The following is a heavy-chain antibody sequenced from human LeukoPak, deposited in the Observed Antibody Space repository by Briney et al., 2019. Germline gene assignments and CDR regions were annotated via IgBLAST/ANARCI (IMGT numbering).Heavy chain of an antibody. CDR3: ARDNWIGGSGSFDY. V-gene: IGHV4-31*03. CDR2: IYYSGST. Sequence: SQTLSLTCTVSGGSISSGGYYWSWIRQHPGKGLEWIGYIYYSGSTYYNPSLKIRDTISVDTSKNQFSLKLRSVTATDTAVYYCARDNWIGGSGSFDYWGQGTLVTVSS. D-gene: IGHD1-20*01. J-gene: IGHJ4*02. CDR1: GGSISSGGYY.